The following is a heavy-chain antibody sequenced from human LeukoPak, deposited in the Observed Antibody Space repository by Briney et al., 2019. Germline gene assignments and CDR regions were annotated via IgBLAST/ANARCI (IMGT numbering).Heavy chain of an antibody. Sequence: PSETLSLTCTVSGGSISSYYWSWLRQPPGKGVEWIGYIYYSGYTNYNPSLKSRVTISVDTSKNQFSLKLSSVTAADTAVYYCARSPDYYYDSSGYYSTYFDYWGQGTLVTVSS. J-gene: IGHJ4*02. CDR1: GGSISSYY. V-gene: IGHV4-59*01. D-gene: IGHD3-22*01. CDR2: IYYSGYT. CDR3: ARSPDYYYDSSGYYSTYFDY.